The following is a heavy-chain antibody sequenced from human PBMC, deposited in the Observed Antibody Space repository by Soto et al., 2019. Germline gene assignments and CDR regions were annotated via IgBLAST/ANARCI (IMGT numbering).Heavy chain of an antibody. V-gene: IGHV3-33*01. J-gene: IGHJ6*02. CDR1: GFTFSSYG. CDR2: IWYDGSNK. Sequence: QVQLVESGGGVVQPGRSLRLSCAASGFTFSSYGMHWVRQAPGKGLEWVAVIWYDGSNKYYADSVKGRFTISRDNSKNTLYLQKNSLRAEDTAVYYWAREQVPYYYYGMDVWGQGTTVTVSS. CDR3: AREQVPYYYYGMDV. D-gene: IGHD2-2*01.